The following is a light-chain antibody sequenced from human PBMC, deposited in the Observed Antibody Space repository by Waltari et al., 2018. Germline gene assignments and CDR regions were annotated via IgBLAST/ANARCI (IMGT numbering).Light chain of an antibody. CDR2: GKN. J-gene: IGLJ1*01. Sequence: SSDLTQDPAVPVGSGQPVRLTCQGACPRHSYATPYHQKPGQAPVHVMYGKNNRPSGVPDRFSCSYSGTTAALIVTGAQAEDEGDYYCNSRDSRGHPLVFGTGTKVTVL. V-gene: IGLV3-19*01. CDR1: CPRHSY. CDR3: NSRDSRGHPLV.